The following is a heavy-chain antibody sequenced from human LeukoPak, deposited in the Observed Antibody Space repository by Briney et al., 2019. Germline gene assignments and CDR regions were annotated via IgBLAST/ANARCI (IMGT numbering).Heavy chain of an antibody. Sequence: SETLSLTCTVSGGSISSSNWWSWVRQPPGKGLEWIGEIYHSGSTNYNPSLKSRVTISVDKSKNQFSLKLSSVTAADTAVYYCASVPIAVVGAGWFDPWGQGTLVTVSS. CDR2: IYHSGST. CDR1: GGSISSSNW. CDR3: ASVPIAVVGAGWFDP. J-gene: IGHJ5*02. V-gene: IGHV4-4*02. D-gene: IGHD6-19*01.